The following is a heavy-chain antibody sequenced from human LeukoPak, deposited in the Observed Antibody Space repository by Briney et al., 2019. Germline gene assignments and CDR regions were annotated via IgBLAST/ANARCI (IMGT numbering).Heavy chain of an antibody. D-gene: IGHD3-10*01. Sequence: SVKVSCKASGGTFSSYAISWVRQAPGQGLEWMGGIIPIFGTANYAQKFQGRVTITADESTSTAYMELSSLRSEDTAVYYCARVRCYYGSGSYFGSLYYMDVWGKGTTVTVSS. CDR1: GGTFSSYA. V-gene: IGHV1-69*01. J-gene: IGHJ6*03. CDR2: IIPIFGTA. CDR3: ARVRCYYGSGSYFGSLYYMDV.